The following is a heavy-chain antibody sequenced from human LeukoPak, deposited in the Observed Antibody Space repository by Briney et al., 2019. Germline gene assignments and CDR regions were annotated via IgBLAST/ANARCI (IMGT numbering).Heavy chain of an antibody. J-gene: IGHJ5*02. CDR1: GGSISSGSYY. Sequence: SETLSLTCTVSGGSISSGSYYWGWIRQPPGKGLEWIGSIYYSGSTYYNPSLKSRVTITVDTSKNQFSLKLSSVTAADTAVYYCARLPVRSGYHAWGQGTLVTVSS. D-gene: IGHD3-3*01. V-gene: IGHV4-39*01. CDR3: ARLPVRSGYHA. CDR2: IYYSGST.